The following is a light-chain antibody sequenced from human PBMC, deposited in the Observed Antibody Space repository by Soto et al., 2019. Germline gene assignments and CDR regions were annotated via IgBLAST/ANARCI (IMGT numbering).Light chain of an antibody. CDR1: SSDVGGYNY. J-gene: IGLJ1*01. CDR3: SSYTSRSIDDV. V-gene: IGLV2-14*01. Sequence: QSVLTQPASVSGSPGQSITISCTGTSSDVGGYNYVSWYQQHPGKAPKLMIYEVSNRPSGVSNRFSGSKSGNTASLTNSGLQAEDEADYYGSSYTSRSIDDVFGTGTKLTVL. CDR2: EVS.